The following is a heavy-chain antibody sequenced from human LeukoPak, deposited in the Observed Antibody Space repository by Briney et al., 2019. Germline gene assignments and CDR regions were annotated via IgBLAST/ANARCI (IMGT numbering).Heavy chain of an antibody. CDR3: AGDGEHSSWSNYYYYMDV. CDR2: IKQDGSEK. Sequence: PGGSLRLSCAASGFTFSSYWMSWVRQAPGKGLEWVANIKQDGSEKYYVDSVKGRFTISRDNAKNSLYLQMNSLRAEDTAVYYCAGDGEHSSWSNYYYYMDVWGKGTTVTVSS. J-gene: IGHJ6*03. V-gene: IGHV3-7*01. CDR1: GFTFSSYW. D-gene: IGHD2-2*01.